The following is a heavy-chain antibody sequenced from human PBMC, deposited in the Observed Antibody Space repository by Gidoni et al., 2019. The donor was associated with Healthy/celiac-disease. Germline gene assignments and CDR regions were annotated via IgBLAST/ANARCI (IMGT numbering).Heavy chain of an antibody. J-gene: IGHJ4*02. Sequence: LEWVSYISSSGSTIYYADSVKGRFTISRDNAKNSLYLQMTSLRAEDTAVYYCARADYYDSSGYYDYWGQGTLVTVSS. CDR2: ISSSGSTI. D-gene: IGHD3-22*01. V-gene: IGHV3-11*01. CDR3: ARADYYDSSGYYDY.